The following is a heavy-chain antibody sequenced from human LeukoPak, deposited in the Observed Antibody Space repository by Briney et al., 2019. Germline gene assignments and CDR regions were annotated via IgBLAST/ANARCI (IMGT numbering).Heavy chain of an antibody. CDR2: INPSGGST. J-gene: IGHJ4*02. V-gene: IGHV1-46*01. CDR3: ARKSNTSSGWFAFDY. CDR1: GYTFTSYY. D-gene: IGHD6-19*01. Sequence: GASVKFSCKASGYTFTSYYIHWVRQAPGQGLEWMGIINPSGGSTNYGHKFQGRVTMTRNTSISTAYMELSSLRSDDSAVYFCARKSNTSSGWFAFDYWGQGTLVTVSS.